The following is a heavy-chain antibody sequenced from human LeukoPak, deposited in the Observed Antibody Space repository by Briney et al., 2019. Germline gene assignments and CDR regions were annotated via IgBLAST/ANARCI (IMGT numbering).Heavy chain of an antibody. CDR3: ARGSSTSSQD. CDR2: ISTDGISS. CDR1: GFTFSTYW. Sequence: PGGSLRLSCAASGFTFSTYWMHWVRQAPGKGLVWVSRISTDGISSNYADSVKGRFTMSRDNAKNTLYLQMNNLTAEDTAVYYCARGSSTSSQDWGQGTLVTVSS. V-gene: IGHV3-74*01. J-gene: IGHJ4*02. D-gene: IGHD2-2*01.